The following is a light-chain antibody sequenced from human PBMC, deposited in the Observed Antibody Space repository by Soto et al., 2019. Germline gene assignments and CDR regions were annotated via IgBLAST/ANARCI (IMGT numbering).Light chain of an antibody. J-gene: IGKJ5*01. CDR1: QTMSSY. V-gene: IGKV3-15*01. CDR2: GIS. Sequence: EIVMTQSPATLSVSPGERATISCRISQTMSSYLAWYQQKPGQPPELLIYGISTWETGIPARFSGSGSGTEFNLTISSLQSEDFAVYYCQQYNKWPITFGQGTRLEIK. CDR3: QQYNKWPIT.